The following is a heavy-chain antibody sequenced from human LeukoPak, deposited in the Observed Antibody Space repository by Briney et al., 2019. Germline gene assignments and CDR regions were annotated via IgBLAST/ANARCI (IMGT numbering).Heavy chain of an antibody. CDR3: ARFYDILTGYSPWDY. CDR1: GYTFTSYA. J-gene: IGHJ4*02. D-gene: IGHD3-9*01. CDR2: INTNTGNP. Sequence: ASVKVSCKSSGYTFTSYAMNWVRQAPGQGLERMLYINTNTGNPTYAQDFTGRFVFSLDTSVSTAYLQISSLKAEDTAVYYCARFYDILTGYSPWDYWGQGTLVTVSS. V-gene: IGHV7-4-1*02.